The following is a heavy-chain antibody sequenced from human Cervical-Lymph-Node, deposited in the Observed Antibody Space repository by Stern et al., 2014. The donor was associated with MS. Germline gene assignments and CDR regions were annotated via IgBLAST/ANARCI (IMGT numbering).Heavy chain of an antibody. CDR3: ARLGYCSGGSCSYWYFDL. J-gene: IGHJ2*01. Sequence: QLQLQESGPGLVKPSETLSLTCIVSGGSSSSSSYFWGWIRQSPGEGLEWIGNIFHSGGSTYYNPSLKSRVTISGTPSNNQCSLRLTSVTAADTAVYYCARLGYCSGGSCSYWYFDLWGRGTLVTVSS. V-gene: IGHV4-39*01. CDR1: GGSSSSSSYF. CDR2: IFHSGGST. D-gene: IGHD2-15*01.